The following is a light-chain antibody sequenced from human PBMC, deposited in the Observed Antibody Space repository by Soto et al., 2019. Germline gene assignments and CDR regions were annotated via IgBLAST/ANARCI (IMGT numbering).Light chain of an antibody. CDR2: AAS. CDR1: QSIRGY. V-gene: IGKV1-39*01. CDR3: QQSYSTPPYT. Sequence: DIQMTQSPSSLSASVGDRVTITCRASQSIRGYLNWYQQKPGRGPKLLIYAASSVQSGVPSRFSGSGSGTDFTLTNSSLQPKDFATYYCQQSYSTPPYTFGQGTKLEIK. J-gene: IGKJ2*01.